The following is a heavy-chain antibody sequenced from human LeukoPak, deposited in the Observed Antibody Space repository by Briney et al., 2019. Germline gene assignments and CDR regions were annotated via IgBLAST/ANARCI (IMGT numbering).Heavy chain of an antibody. CDR3: ARDGTGSGWSRDS. J-gene: IGHJ4*02. CDR2: LCGDSST. V-gene: IGHV3-66*01. Sequence: GGSLRLSCAASGFAVSNNYMTWVRQAPGKGLEWVSILCGDSSTYYAASVKGRFTVSRDNSKNTLYLQMNSLRAEDTAVYYCARDGTGSGWSRDSWGQGTLVTVSS. D-gene: IGHD6-13*01. CDR1: GFAVSNNY.